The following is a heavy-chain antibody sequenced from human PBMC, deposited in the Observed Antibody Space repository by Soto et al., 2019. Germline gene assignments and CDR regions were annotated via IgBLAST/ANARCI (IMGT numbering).Heavy chain of an antibody. CDR1: GFTFSSYG. J-gene: IGHJ6*02. V-gene: IGHV3-30*18. Sequence: GGSLRLSCAASGFTFSSYGMHWVRQAPGKGLEWVAVISYDGSNKYYADSVKGRFTISRDNSKNTLYLQMNSLRAEDTAVYYCAKVGPGDYPYYYYGMDVWGQGTTVTVSS. D-gene: IGHD4-17*01. CDR2: ISYDGSNK. CDR3: AKVGPGDYPYYYYGMDV.